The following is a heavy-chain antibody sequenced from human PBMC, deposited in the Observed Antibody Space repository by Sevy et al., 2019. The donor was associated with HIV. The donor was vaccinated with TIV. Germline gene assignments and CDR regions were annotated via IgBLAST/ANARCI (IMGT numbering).Heavy chain of an antibody. CDR2: IYYSGST. Sequence: SETLSLTCTVSGGSISSYYWSWIRQPPGKGLEWIGYIYYSGSTNYNPSLKSRVTISVDTSKNQFSLKLSSVTAADTGVYLCGGGRGFLCRSRLLYFSFSGADRVGPWGQGTLVTVSS. CDR1: GGSISSYY. D-gene: IGHD2-2*02. V-gene: IGHV4-59*01. J-gene: IGHJ5*02. CDR3: GGGRGFLCRSRLLYFSFSGADRVGP.